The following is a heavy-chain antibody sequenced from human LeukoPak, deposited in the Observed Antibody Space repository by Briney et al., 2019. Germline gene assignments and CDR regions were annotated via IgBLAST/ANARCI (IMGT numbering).Heavy chain of an antibody. Sequence: GRSLRLSCAASGFTFSSYAMHWVRQAPGKGLEWVADISYDGSNKYYADSVKGRFTISRDNSKNTLYLQMNGLRPEDTAVYFCAKGWGNKFASGSSYLDSWGQGTLVTVSS. V-gene: IGHV3-30*04. CDR3: AKGWGNKFASGSSYLDS. J-gene: IGHJ4*02. D-gene: IGHD3-10*01. CDR1: GFTFSSYA. CDR2: ISYDGSNK.